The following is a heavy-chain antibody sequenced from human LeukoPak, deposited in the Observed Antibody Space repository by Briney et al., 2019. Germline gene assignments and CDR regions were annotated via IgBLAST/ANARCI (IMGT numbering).Heavy chain of an antibody. J-gene: IGHJ4*02. CDR3: ARDHSGSYYDSSGNFDY. D-gene: IGHD3-22*01. CDR2: IYYSGST. CDR1: GGSVSSGRYY. Sequence: SETLSLTCTVSGGSVSSGRYYWSWIRQPPGKGLEWIGYIYYSGSTNYNPSLKSRVTISVDTSKNQFSLKLSSVTAADTAVYYCARDHSGSYYDSSGNFDYWGQGTLVTVSS. V-gene: IGHV4-61*01.